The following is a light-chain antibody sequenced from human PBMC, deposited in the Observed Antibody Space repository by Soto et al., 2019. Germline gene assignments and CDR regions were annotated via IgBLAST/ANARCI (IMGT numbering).Light chain of an antibody. Sequence: QSALTQPASVSGSPGQSITISCTGTSSDIGGYNYVSWYQQYPGKAPNLIIYEVTNRPSGISYRFSGSKSGNTASLTISGLQVEDEADYYCGSWDSSLSAYVFGTGTKLTVL. J-gene: IGLJ1*01. CDR3: GSWDSSLSAYV. CDR1: SSDIGGYNY. V-gene: IGLV2-14*01. CDR2: EVT.